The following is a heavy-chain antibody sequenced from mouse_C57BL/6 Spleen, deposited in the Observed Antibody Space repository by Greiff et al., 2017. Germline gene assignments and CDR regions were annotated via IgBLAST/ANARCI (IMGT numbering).Heavy chain of an antibody. D-gene: IGHD2-3*01. CDR3: ERHDDGPAWLAY. V-gene: IGHV5-6*02. Sequence: DVKLVESGGDLVKPGGSLKLSCAASGFTFSSYGMSWVRQTPDKRLEWVATISSGGSYTYYPDSVKGRFTISRDNAKNTLYLHMRSLKSEDTAMYYCERHDDGPAWLAYWGQGTLVTVSA. CDR2: ISSGGSYT. J-gene: IGHJ3*01. CDR1: GFTFSSYG.